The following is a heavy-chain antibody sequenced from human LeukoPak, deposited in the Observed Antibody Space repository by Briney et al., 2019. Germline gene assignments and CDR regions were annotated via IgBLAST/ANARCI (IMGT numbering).Heavy chain of an antibody. CDR2: ISGYNGNT. V-gene: IGHV1-18*01. Sequence: SVKVSCKASGYTFTSYGISWVRQAPGQALEWMGWISGYNGNTNFAQKLQGRVTMTTDTSTSTAYMELRSLRSDDTAVYYCARDFHSSGYYHYFHYWGQGTLVTVSS. CDR1: GYTFTSYG. CDR3: ARDFHSSGYYHYFHY. D-gene: IGHD3-22*01. J-gene: IGHJ4*02.